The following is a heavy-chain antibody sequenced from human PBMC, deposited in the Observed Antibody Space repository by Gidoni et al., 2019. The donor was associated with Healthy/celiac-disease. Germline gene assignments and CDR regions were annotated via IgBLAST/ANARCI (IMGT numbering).Heavy chain of an antibody. Sequence: QVQLQASGPGLVTPSETLSLPCPVSDGSISSYYWSWIRQPAGKGLEWIGRIYTRGSTNYNPSLKSRVTMSVDTSKNQFSLKLSSVTAADTAVYYCARAAPEPINTGGNWFDPWGQGTLVTVSS. CDR2: IYTRGST. D-gene: IGHD2-8*02. CDR1: DGSISSYY. V-gene: IGHV4-4*07. J-gene: IGHJ5*02. CDR3: ARAAPEPINTGGNWFDP.